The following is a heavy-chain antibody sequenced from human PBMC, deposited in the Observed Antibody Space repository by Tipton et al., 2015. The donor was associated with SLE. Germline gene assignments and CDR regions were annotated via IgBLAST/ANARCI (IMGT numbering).Heavy chain of an antibody. Sequence: GSLRLSCAASGFTFSSYAMSWVRQAPGRGLEWVSSISSSSSYIYYADSVKGRFTISRDNAKNSLYLQMSSLRAEDTAVYYCVKDLILDGLGFDYWGQGSLVTVSS. J-gene: IGHJ4*02. V-gene: IGHV3-21*01. CDR3: VKDLILDGLGFDY. CDR1: GFTFSSYA. D-gene: IGHD3/OR15-3a*01. CDR2: ISSSSSYI.